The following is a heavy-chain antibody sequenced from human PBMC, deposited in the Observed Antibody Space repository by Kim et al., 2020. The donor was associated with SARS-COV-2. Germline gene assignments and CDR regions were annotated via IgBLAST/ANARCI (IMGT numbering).Heavy chain of an antibody. CDR3: ARGAADGDYGDY. J-gene: IGHJ4*02. V-gene: IGHV1-2*02. D-gene: IGHD4-17*01. Sequence: NYAQKFQGRVTMTRYTTIGTAYMELSRLRADDTAVYYCARGAADGDYGDYWGQGTLVTVSS.